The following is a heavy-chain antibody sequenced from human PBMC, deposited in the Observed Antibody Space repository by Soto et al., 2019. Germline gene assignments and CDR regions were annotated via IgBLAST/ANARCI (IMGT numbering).Heavy chain of an antibody. J-gene: IGHJ6*03. CDR2: IYGDDNT. D-gene: IGHD2-8*01. Sequence: HPGGSLRLSCAASGFTVTTNYMTWVRQAPGKGLEWVSVIYGDDNTYYADPVKGRFTISRDSSKNTLYLQMDSLRDEDTAVFYCARVMVERVRNRFYSYYYMDVWGKGTTVTVSS. V-gene: IGHV3-66*01. CDR3: ARVMVERVRNRFYSYYYMDV. CDR1: GFTVTTNY.